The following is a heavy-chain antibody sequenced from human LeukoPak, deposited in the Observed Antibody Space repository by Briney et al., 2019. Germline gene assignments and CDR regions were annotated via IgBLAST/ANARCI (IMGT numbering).Heavy chain of an antibody. D-gene: IGHD3-10*01. CDR1: TGSISSSSYY. J-gene: IGHJ4*02. CDR2: IYYTGST. CDR3: ARGSGSSAGFDF. Sequence: PSETLSLTCTVATGSISSSSYYWGWIRQPPGKGLEWIGSIYYTGSTYYNPSLKSRVTISVDTSKNQFSLKLTSVTAADTAVYYCARGSGSSAGFDFWGQGTLVTVSS. V-gene: IGHV4-39*01.